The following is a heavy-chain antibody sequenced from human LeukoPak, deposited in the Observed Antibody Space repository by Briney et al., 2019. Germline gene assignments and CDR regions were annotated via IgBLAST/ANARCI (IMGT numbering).Heavy chain of an antibody. CDR1: GGSISSYY. CDR3: ARISRYYYYYYMDV. Sequence: PSETLSLTXTVSGGSISSYYWSWIGQPPGKGLEWIGYIYYSGSTNDNPSLKSRVTISVDTSKNQFSLKLSSVTAADTAVYYCARISRYYYYYYMDVWGKGTTVTVSS. J-gene: IGHJ6*03. D-gene: IGHD6-13*01. CDR2: IYYSGST. V-gene: IGHV4-59*01.